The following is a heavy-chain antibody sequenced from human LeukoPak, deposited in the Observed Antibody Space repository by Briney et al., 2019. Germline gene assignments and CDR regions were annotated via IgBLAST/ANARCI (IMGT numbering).Heavy chain of an antibody. CDR2: ISYDATNE. J-gene: IGHJ4*02. D-gene: IGHD3-10*01. V-gene: IGHV3-30-3*01. CDR3: ARGYYYGSRRYAYFDY. CDR1: GFTFSNYA. Sequence: GRSLRLSCAASGFTFSNYAMHWVRQAPGKGLEWVAIISYDATNENYADSVKGRFTISRDISKNTLYLQMNSLRAEDTALYYCARGYYYGSRRYAYFDYWGQGTLVTVSS.